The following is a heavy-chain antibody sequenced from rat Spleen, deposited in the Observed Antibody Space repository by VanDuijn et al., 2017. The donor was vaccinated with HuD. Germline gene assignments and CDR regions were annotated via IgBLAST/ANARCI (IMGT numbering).Heavy chain of an antibody. J-gene: IGHJ2*01. D-gene: IGHD1-4*01. CDR1: GISFTDYS. CDR3: TSETTRIFDY. CDR2: MWRSGST. V-gene: IGHV2S63*01. Sequence: EVQVKESGPGLVQPSQTLSLTCTVSGISFTDYSVHWVRQPPGKGLEWMGVMWRSGSTEYNSGLKSRLSISRDTSKSQVFLKMNSLQTDDTAIYYCTSETTRIFDYWGQGVMVTVSS.